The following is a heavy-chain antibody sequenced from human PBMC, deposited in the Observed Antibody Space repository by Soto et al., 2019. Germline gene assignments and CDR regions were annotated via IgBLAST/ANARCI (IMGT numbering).Heavy chain of an antibody. D-gene: IGHD3-22*01. V-gene: IGHV1-69*02. Sequence: QVQLVQSGTEVKKPGSSVTVSCKASGGPYSKYSISWVRQAPGQGLEWMGRIIPIFDITNYAQKFQGRDTITADKSTSTVYMDLSRLTSEETAVYYCARSLLGDYYDSDGLDNRGQGTLVTVSS. CDR3: ARSLLGDYYDSDGLDN. J-gene: IGHJ4*02. CDR1: GGPYSKYS. CDR2: IIPIFDIT.